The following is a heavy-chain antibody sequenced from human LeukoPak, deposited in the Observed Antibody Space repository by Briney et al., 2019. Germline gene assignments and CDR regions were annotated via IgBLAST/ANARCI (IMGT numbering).Heavy chain of an antibody. V-gene: IGHV4-59*11. CDR3: AKYYDFWSGDDAFDI. J-gene: IGHJ3*02. CDR1: NVSFADHY. D-gene: IGHD3-3*01. CDR2: VYYSALT. Sequence: SETLSLTCTVSNVSFADHYWSWIRQSPGKGLEWIGYVYYSALTNYSPSLRSRVTISIDTSKNQFSLHLSSVTAADTAVYYCAKYYDFWSGDDAFDIWGHGTMVIVSS.